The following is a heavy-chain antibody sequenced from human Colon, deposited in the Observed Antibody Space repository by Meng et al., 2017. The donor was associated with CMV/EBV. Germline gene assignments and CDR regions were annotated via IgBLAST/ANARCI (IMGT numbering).Heavy chain of an antibody. D-gene: IGHD6-25*01. CDR2: ISSRGSYI. V-gene: IGHV3-21*01. CDR3: VNGEQRLLHVDP. CDR1: GFTFSDSS. Sequence: CAASGFTFSDSSMNWVRQAPGKRPEWVSSISSRGSYIYYADSLKGRITISRDNAKNSLYLQINSLRVEDTAVYYCVNGEQRLLHVDPWGQGTLVTVSS. J-gene: IGHJ5*02.